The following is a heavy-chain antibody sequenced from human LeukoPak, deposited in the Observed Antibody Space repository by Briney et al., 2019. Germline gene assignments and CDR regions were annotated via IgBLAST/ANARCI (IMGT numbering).Heavy chain of an antibody. Sequence: GGSLRLSCAASGFTFSSYWMSWVRQAPGKGLEWVANIKQDGSEKYYVDSVKGRFTISRDNAKNSLYLQMNSLRAEDTAVYHCAREMQWLTSCFDYWGQGTLVTVSS. D-gene: IGHD6-19*01. CDR1: GFTFSSYW. J-gene: IGHJ4*02. V-gene: IGHV3-7*01. CDR3: AREMQWLTSCFDY. CDR2: IKQDGSEK.